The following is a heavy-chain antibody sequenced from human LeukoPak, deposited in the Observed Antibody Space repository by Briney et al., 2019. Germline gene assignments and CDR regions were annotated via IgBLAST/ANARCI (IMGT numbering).Heavy chain of an antibody. J-gene: IGHJ4*02. D-gene: IGHD2-15*01. CDR3: ARDAVAPTFSFDY. Sequence: ASVKVSCKASGYTFTGYYMHWVRQAPGQGLEWMGWINPNSGGTNYAQKFQGRVTMTRDTSISTAYMELSRLRSDDTAVYYCARDAVAPTFSFDYWGQGTLVTVSS. CDR1: GYTFTGYY. CDR2: INPNSGGT. V-gene: IGHV1-2*02.